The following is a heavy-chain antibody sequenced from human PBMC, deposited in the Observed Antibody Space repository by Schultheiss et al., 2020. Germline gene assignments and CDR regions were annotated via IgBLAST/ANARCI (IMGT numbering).Heavy chain of an antibody. J-gene: IGHJ6*03. CDR3: AKEEEGPTGSYYYYMDV. V-gene: IGHV3-66*02. D-gene: IGHD3-10*01. CDR1: GFTFSSYW. Sequence: GGSLRLSCAASGFTFSSYWMSWVRQAPGKGLEWVSVIYSGGSTYYADSVKGRFTISRDNSKNTLYLQMNSLRAEDTAVYYCAKEEEGPTGSYYYYMDVWGKGTTVNVSS. CDR2: IYSGGST.